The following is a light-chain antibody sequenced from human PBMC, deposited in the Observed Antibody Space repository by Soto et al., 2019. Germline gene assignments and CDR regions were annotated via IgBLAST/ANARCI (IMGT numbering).Light chain of an antibody. Sequence: DIQMTQSPSTLSASVGDRVTITCRASQSISNWLARYQQKPGKAPKVLIYDVFSLESGVPSRFSGSGSGTEFTLTISSLQPDDFATYYCQQYNSHLYTFGQGTKLEIQ. CDR2: DVF. CDR3: QQYNSHLYT. J-gene: IGKJ2*01. CDR1: QSISNW. V-gene: IGKV1-5*01.